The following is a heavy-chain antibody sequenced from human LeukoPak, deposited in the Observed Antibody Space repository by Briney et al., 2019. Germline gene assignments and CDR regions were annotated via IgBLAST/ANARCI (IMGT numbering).Heavy chain of an antibody. CDR3: AKKTAGRYPFDD. Sequence: TGGSLRLSCAASGFTFSSYSMNWVRQAPGKGLEWVSSISSSSSYIYYADSVKGRFTISRDNSMNTLYLQMKSLRAEDTAIYYCAKKTAGRYPFDDWGQGTLVTVSS. D-gene: IGHD1-1*01. V-gene: IGHV3-21*04. CDR2: ISSSSSYI. J-gene: IGHJ4*02. CDR1: GFTFSSYS.